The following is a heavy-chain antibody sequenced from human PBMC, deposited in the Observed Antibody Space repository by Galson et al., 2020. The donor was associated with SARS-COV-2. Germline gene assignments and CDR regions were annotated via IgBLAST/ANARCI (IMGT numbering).Heavy chain of an antibody. D-gene: IGHD3-22*01. Sequence: SETLSLTCAVSGYSISSDYYWGWIRQPPGKGLEWIGNIYHSGTTYYNPSLKSRVTISIDKSKNQFSLQLRSVTAADTAVYYCARPSSSGYYSVWYFDLWGRGTLVTVSS. J-gene: IGHJ2*01. CDR2: IYHSGTT. V-gene: IGHV4-38-2*01. CDR3: ARPSSSGYYSVWYFDL. CDR1: GYSISSDYY.